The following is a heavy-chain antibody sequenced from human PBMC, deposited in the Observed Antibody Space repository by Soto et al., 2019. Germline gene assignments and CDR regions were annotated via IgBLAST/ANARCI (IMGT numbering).Heavy chain of an antibody. D-gene: IGHD1-26*01. CDR1: GGSISRCY. CDR2: IYYSGST. J-gene: IGHJ4*02. CDR3: VRGGSYYLDY. Sequence: SETLSLTCTVAGGSISRCYWSWIRQPPGKGLEWIGYIYYSGSTNYNPSLKSRVTISVDTSKNQFSLKLSSVTAEDMAVYYCVRGGSYYLDYWGQGTLVTVSS. V-gene: IGHV4-59*01.